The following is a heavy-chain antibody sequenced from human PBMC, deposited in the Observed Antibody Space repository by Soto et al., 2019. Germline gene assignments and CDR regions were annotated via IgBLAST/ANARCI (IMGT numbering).Heavy chain of an antibody. CDR2: IYTSGNT. D-gene: IGHD1-26*01. V-gene: IGHV4-4*07. CDR3: ARNVRSNYGMDV. J-gene: IGHJ6*02. Sequence: KTSETLSLTCTFSGGSISSYYWSWIRQPAGKGLEWIGRIYTSGNTNYNPSLKSRVTMSVDTSKNQFSLRVSSVTAADTAVYYCARNVRSNYGMDVWGQGTTVTVSS. CDR1: GGSISSYY.